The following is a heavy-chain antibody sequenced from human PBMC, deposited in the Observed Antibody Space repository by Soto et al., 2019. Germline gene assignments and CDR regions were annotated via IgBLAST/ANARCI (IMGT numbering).Heavy chain of an antibody. CDR1: GGTFSSYT. J-gene: IGHJ4*02. Sequence: SVKVSCKASGGTFSSYTISWVRQAPGQGLEWMGRIIPILGIANYAQKFQGRVTITADKSTSTAYMELSSLRSEDTAVYYCAIDYGGNSALDYWGQGTLVTVSS. CDR2: IIPILGIA. V-gene: IGHV1-69*04. CDR3: AIDYGGNSALDY. D-gene: IGHD4-17*01.